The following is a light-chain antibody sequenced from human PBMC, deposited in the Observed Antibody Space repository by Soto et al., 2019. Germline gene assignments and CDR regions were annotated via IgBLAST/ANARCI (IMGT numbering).Light chain of an antibody. CDR1: SGHSSYA. CDR2: LNSDGSH. V-gene: IGLV4-69*01. CDR3: QTWGTGIQGV. J-gene: IGLJ3*02. Sequence: QPVLTQSPSASASLGASVKLTCTLSSGHSSYAIAWHQQQPEKGPRYLMKLNSDGSHSKGDGIPDRFSGSSSGAERCLTISSLQSEDEADYYCQTWGTGIQGVFGGGTKVTVL.